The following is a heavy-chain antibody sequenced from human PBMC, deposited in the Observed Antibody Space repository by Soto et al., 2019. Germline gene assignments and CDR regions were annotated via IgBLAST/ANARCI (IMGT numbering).Heavy chain of an antibody. CDR1: GFTFSSYA. Sequence: EVQLLESGGGLVQPGGSLRLSCAASGFTFSSYAMSWVRQAPGKGLEWVSAISGSGGSTYYADSVKGRFTISRDNSKNPLYLQMNSLSAEDTAVYYCEKDLTYFYWLLGLFDYWGQGTLVTVSS. D-gene: IGHD3-9*01. V-gene: IGHV3-23*01. CDR3: EKDLTYFYWLLGLFDY. CDR2: ISGSGGST. J-gene: IGHJ4*02.